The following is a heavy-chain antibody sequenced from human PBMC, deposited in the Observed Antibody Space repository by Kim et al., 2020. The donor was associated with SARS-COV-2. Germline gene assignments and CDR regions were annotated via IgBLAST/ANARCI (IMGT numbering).Heavy chain of an antibody. Sequence: GGSLRLSCAASGFTFSSYSMNWVRQAPGKGLEWVSPISSSSSYIYYADSVKGRFTISRDNAKNSLYLQMNSLRAEDTAVYYCARDRWEISLSYYYYGMDVWGQVTTVTVSS. CDR2: ISSSSSYI. V-gene: IGHV3-21*01. D-gene: IGHD3-16*02. J-gene: IGHJ6*02. CDR1: GFTFSSYS. CDR3: ARDRWEISLSYYYYGMDV.